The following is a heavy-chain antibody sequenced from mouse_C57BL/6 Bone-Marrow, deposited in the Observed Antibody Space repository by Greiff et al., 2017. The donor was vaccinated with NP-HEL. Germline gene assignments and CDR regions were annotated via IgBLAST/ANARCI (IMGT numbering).Heavy chain of an antibody. CDR1: GYTFTSYG. J-gene: IGHJ1*03. D-gene: IGHD3-3*01. Sequence: QVQLKQSGAELARPGASVKLSCKASGYTFTSYGISWVKQRTGQGLEWIGEIYPRSGNTYYNEKFKGKATLTADKSSSTAYMELRSLTSEDSAVYFCAVGPYWYFDVWGTGTTVTVSS. CDR3: AVGPYWYFDV. CDR2: IYPRSGNT. V-gene: IGHV1-81*01.